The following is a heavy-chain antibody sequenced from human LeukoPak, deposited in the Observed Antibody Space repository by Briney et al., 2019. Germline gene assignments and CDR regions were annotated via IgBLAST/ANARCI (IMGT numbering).Heavy chain of an antibody. Sequence: PGRSLRLSCAASGFTFSSYWMSWVRQAPGKGLEWVANIKQDGSEKYYVDSVKGRFTISRDNAKNSLYLQMNSLRAEDTAVYYCARVWDQLLPNYGMDVWGQGTTVTVSS. CDR1: GFTFSSYW. J-gene: IGHJ6*02. CDR2: IKQDGSEK. V-gene: IGHV3-7*01. D-gene: IGHD2-2*01. CDR3: ARVWDQLLPNYGMDV.